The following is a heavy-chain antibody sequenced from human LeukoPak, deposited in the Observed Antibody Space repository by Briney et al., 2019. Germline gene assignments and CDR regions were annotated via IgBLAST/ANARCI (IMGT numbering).Heavy chain of an antibody. J-gene: IGHJ4*02. CDR2: ISGSGGST. CDR1: GFTFSSYA. V-gene: IGHV3-23*01. CDR3: ARDSYYDSPIGYFDY. Sequence: GGSLRLSCAASGFTFSSYAMSWVRQAPGKGLEWVSAISGSGGSTYYADSVKGRFTISRDNAKNSLYLQMNSLRAEDTAVYYCARDSYYDSPIGYFDYWGQGTLVTVSS. D-gene: IGHD3-22*01.